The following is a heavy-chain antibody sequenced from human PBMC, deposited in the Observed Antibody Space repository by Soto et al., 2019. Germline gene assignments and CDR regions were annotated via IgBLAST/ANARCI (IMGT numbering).Heavy chain of an antibody. CDR1: GGSINNNYYY. CDR2: ISYTGTT. J-gene: IGHJ5*02. D-gene: IGHD3-3*02. V-gene: IGHV4-39*01. CDR3: ASPKIAFYNWFDP. Sequence: SETLSLTCTVSGGSINNNYYYWGWVRQPPGKGLEWIASISYTGTTYYSPSLKNRVAKSIDTSRNQFSLKLTSVTAADTAVYYCASPKIAFYNWFDPWGQGTLVTVSS.